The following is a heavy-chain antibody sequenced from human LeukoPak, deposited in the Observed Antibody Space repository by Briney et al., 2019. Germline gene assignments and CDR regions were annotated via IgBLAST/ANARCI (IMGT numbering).Heavy chain of an antibody. CDR3: VKHETGPEY. J-gene: IGHJ4*02. CDR2: VSGSGGST. Sequence: PGGSLRLSCAASGFSFSSYVMSWVRQAPGKGLEWVSAVSGSGGSTYSADSVKGRFTISRDNAKNSLYLQMNSLRVEDTAVYYCVKHETGPEYWGQGTLVAVSS. CDR1: GFSFSSYV. D-gene: IGHD1-14*01. V-gene: IGHV3-23*01.